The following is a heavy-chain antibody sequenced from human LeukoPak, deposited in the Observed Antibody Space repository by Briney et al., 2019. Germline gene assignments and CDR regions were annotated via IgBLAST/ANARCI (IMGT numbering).Heavy chain of an antibody. CDR2: LHSGGET. CDR1: GDTVWSSF. V-gene: IGHV3-66*01. CDR3: ARDRSGTYLDF. J-gene: IGHJ4*02. D-gene: IGHD1-26*01. Sequence: GGSLRLSCAESGDTVWSSFRSWIRQAPGEGLEWVAILHSGGETDYADSVRGRLTISRDDSKDILYLQMNSLRAEGTAVYYCARDRSGTYLDFWGQGTLVTVSS.